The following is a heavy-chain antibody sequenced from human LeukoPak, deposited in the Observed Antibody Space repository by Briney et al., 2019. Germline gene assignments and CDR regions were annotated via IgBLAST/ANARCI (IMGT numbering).Heavy chain of an antibody. D-gene: IGHD3-22*01. CDR2: IYYSGST. Sequence: SETLSLTCTVSGGSISSGGYYWSWLRQHPGKGLEWIGYIYYSGSTYYNPSLKSRVTISVDTSKNQFSLKLSSVTAADTAVYYCARLVDSSGYYLDYWGQGTLVTVSS. CDR3: ARLVDSSGYYLDY. V-gene: IGHV4-31*03. J-gene: IGHJ4*02. CDR1: GGSISSGGYY.